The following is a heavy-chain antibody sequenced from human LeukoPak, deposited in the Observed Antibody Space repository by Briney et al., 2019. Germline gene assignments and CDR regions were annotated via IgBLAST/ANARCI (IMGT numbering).Heavy chain of an antibody. V-gene: IGHV3-30*18. CDR1: GFTFSGFA. CDR3: AKDVKRYYYDSSGPDY. D-gene: IGHD3-22*01. Sequence: GGSLRLSCAASGFTFSGFAMNWVRQAPGKGLEWVAVISYDGSNKYYAESVKGRFTISRDNSKNTLHLQMNSLRAEDTAVYYCAKDVKRYYYDSSGPDYWGQGTLVTVSS. CDR2: ISYDGSNK. J-gene: IGHJ4*02.